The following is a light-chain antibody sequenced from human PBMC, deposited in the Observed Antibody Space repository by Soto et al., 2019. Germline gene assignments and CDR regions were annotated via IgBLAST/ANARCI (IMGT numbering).Light chain of an antibody. J-gene: IGKJ1*01. CDR1: QSVSSNY. V-gene: IGKV3-20*01. CDR3: QQYGSSHPT. Sequence: EIVLTQSPGTLSLSPGERATLSCRASQSVSSNYLAWYQRKPGQAPRLLIYGASNRATGIPNRFSGSGSGTDFTLTITRLEPEDFVLYYCQQYGSSHPTFGQGTKVEI. CDR2: GAS.